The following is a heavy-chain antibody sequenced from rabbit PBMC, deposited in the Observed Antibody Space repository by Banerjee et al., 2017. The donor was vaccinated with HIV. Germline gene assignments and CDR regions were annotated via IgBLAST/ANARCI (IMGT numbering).Heavy chain of an antibody. CDR2: IYTGSGST. CDR1: GFSFSSNYW. Sequence: QSLEESGGDLVQPGGSLTLTCTASGFSFSSNYWICWVRQAPGKGLEWIGCIYTGSGSTYYASWAKGRFTISKTSSTTVTLQMTSLTAADTATYFCARASYASSSGYWDYFNLWGQGTLVTVS. CDR3: ARASYASSSGYWDYFNL. J-gene: IGHJ4*01. V-gene: IGHV1S40*01. D-gene: IGHD1-1*01.